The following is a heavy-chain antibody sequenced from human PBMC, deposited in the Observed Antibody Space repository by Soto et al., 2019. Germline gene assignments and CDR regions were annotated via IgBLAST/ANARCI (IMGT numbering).Heavy chain of an antibody. CDR2: ISYDGSNK. Sequence: GGSLRLSCAASGFTFSSYAMHWVRQAPGKGLEWVAVISYDGSNKYYADSVKGRFTISRDNSKNTLYLQMNSLRAEDTAVYYCARGRGSYRYYYYGMDVWGQGTTVTVSS. V-gene: IGHV3-30-3*01. CDR1: GFTFSSYA. J-gene: IGHJ6*02. CDR3: ARGRGSYRYYYYGMDV. D-gene: IGHD1-26*01.